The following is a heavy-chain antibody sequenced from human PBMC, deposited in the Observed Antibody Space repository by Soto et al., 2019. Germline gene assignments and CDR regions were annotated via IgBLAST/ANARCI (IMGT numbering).Heavy chain of an antibody. Sequence: QVQLVQSGAEVRKPGASVKISCKASGYIFTSYAIHWLRQAPGQRLEWMGWINGGAGDTRYSVNFQGRVTFTRDTAATTAFMDLSSLSFADTAIYYCARSPSRMAAETQLDPWGQGTLVSVSS. CDR3: ARSPSRMAAETQLDP. D-gene: IGHD6-6*01. V-gene: IGHV1-3*01. J-gene: IGHJ5*02. CDR2: INGGAGDT. CDR1: GYIFTSYA.